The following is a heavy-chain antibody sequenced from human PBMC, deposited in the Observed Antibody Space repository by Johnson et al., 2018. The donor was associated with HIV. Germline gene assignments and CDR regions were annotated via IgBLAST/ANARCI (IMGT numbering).Heavy chain of an antibody. CDR1: GFTFDDYA. Sequence: LLVESGGGLVQPGRSLRLSCAGSGFTFDDYAMHWVRQAPGKGLEWVSGISCSGGSTYYADSVKGRFTISRDNSKNTLYLQMNSLRAEDTAVYYCAKEDSWRRAFDLWGQGTMVTVSS. CDR3: AKEDSWRRAFDL. D-gene: IGHD3-3*01. V-gene: IGHV3-9*01. J-gene: IGHJ3*01. CDR2: ISCSGGST.